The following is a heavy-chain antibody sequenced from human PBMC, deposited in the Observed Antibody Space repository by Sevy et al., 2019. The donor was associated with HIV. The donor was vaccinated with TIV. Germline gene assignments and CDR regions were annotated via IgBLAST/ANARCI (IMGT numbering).Heavy chain of an antibody. J-gene: IGHJ4*02. CDR3: ASGDTTMITDLDY. CDR2: INNGGST. V-gene: IGHV3-23*01. CDR1: GFTFSNYA. Sequence: GSLRLSCGASGFTFSNYAMSWVRQAPGKGPEWVSGINNGGSTYYADSVKGRFTISRDNTTKMMFLQMISLRAEDTAVYYCASGDTTMITDLDYWGQGALVTVSS. D-gene: IGHD5-18*01.